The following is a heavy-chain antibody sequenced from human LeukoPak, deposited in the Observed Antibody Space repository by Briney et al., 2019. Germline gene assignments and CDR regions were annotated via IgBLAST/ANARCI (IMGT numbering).Heavy chain of an antibody. D-gene: IGHD3-22*01. J-gene: IGHJ4*02. CDR1: RFTFSSYS. Sequence: GGSLRLSCAASRFTFSSYSMNWVRQAPGKGLEWVSYISSSSSTIYYADSVKGRFTISRDNAKNSLYLQMNSLRAEDTAVYYCARGAGFDYDSSGYVNWGQGTLVTVSS. V-gene: IGHV3-48*04. CDR2: ISSSSSTI. CDR3: ARGAGFDYDSSGYVN.